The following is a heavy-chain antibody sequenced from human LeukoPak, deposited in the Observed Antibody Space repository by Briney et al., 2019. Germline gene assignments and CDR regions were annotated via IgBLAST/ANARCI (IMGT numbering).Heavy chain of an antibody. J-gene: IGHJ4*02. CDR1: GYTFTGYH. D-gene: IGHD6-13*01. CDR3: AREAAAGTNDY. Sequence: ASVKVSCRASGYTFTGYHMHWVRQAPGQGLEWMGWINPNSGGTNYAQKFQGRVTMTRDTSISTAYMELSRLRSDDTAVYYCAREAAAGTNDYWGQGTLVTVSS. V-gene: IGHV1-2*02. CDR2: INPNSGGT.